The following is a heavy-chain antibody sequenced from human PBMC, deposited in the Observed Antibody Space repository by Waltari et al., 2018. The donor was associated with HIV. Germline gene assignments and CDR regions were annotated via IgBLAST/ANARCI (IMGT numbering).Heavy chain of an antibody. J-gene: IGHJ6*02. CDR3: ARDRGVVTPNYGMDV. V-gene: IGHV3-48*01. CDR1: GFTFSTYS. Sequence: EVQLVESGGGLVQPGGSLRLSCAASGFTFSTYSMNWVRQAPGKGVEWVSHIRCSRFTIYYADAVKGRFTISRDNAKNSRYLQMNSLRAEDTAVYYCARDRGVVTPNYGMDVWGQGTTVTVSS. CDR2: IRCSRFTI. D-gene: IGHD2-21*02.